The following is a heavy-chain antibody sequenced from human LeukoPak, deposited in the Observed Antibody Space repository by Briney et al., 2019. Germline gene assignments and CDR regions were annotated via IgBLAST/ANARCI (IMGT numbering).Heavy chain of an antibody. CDR1: GASISSSGYY. CDR3: ARVSGRFTWYFDL. CDR2: LYYSGST. Sequence: SETLSLTCTVSGASISSSGYYWGWIRQPPGKGLEWIGSLYYSGSTYYNPSLKSRVTISVDTSKNQFSLKLSSVTAADTAVYYCARVSGRFTWYFDLWGRGTLVTVSS. J-gene: IGHJ2*01. V-gene: IGHV4-39*07.